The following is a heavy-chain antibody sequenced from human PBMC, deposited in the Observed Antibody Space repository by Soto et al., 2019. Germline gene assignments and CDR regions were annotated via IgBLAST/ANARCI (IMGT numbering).Heavy chain of an antibody. V-gene: IGHV4-4*02. CDR3: ARWSVTMIVVVSDAFDI. CDR2: IYHSGST. J-gene: IGHJ3*02. D-gene: IGHD3-22*01. CDR1: GGSISSSNW. Sequence: TSETLSLTCAVSGGSISSSNWWSWVRQPPGKGLEWIGEIYHSGSTNYNPSLKSRVTISVDKSKNQFSLKLSSVTAADTAVYYCARWSVTMIVVVSDAFDIWGQGTMVTVSS.